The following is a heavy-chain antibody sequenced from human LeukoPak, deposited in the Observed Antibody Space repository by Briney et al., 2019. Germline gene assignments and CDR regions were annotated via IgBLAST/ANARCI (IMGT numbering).Heavy chain of an antibody. CDR3: ARGELLSSGWYY. CDR1: GYTFTSYD. CDR2: MNPNSGNT. D-gene: IGHD6-19*01. V-gene: IGHV1-8*01. Sequence: GASVKVSCKASGYTFTSYDINWVRQATGQGLEWMGWMNPNSGNTGYAQKFQGRVTMTRNTSISTAYMELSSLRSEDTAVCYGARGELLSSGWYYWGQGTLATVSS. J-gene: IGHJ4*02.